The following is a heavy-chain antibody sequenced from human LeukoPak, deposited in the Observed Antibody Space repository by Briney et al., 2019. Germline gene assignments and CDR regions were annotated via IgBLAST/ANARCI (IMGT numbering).Heavy chain of an antibody. CDR3: ATEGFYF. J-gene: IGHJ4*02. Sequence: GGSLRLSCAASGAAFSKYGMKWVRQAAGAGLEYISGISRSGDITHYADSVKGLFTISRDNVKNTLYLQMNSLRAEDTALYYCATEGFYFWGPGTQVTVSS. CDR1: GAAFSKYG. CDR2: ISRSGDIT. V-gene: IGHV3-23*01.